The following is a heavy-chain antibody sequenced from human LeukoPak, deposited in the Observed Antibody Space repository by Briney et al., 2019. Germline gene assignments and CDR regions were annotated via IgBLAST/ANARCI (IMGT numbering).Heavy chain of an antibody. CDR3: ARVPPAGYGGHFATFDY. CDR2: IRAYNGNT. Sequence: GASVKGSCKASGYTFTSYGISWVRQAPGQGLEWMGWIRAYNGNTNYAQKLQGRGTMTTDTSTSTAYMELRSLRSDDTAVYYCARVPPAGYGGHFATFDYWGQGTLVTVSS. D-gene: IGHD4-23*01. CDR1: GYTFTSYG. J-gene: IGHJ4*02. V-gene: IGHV1-18*01.